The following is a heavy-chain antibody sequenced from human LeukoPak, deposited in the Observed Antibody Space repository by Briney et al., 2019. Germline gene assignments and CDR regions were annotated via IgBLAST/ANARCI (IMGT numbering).Heavy chain of an antibody. CDR2: ISSSGSTI. V-gene: IGHV3-11*01. J-gene: IGHJ3*02. D-gene: IGHD3-10*01. Sequence: PGGSLRLSCAASGFTFSDYYMSWIRQAPGKGLEWVSYISSSGSTIYYAASVKGRFTVSRDNAKNSLFLHMNSLRAEDTAVYYCARDAIWFGELMGAFDIWGHGTMVTVSS. CDR3: ARDAIWFGELMGAFDI. CDR1: GFTFSDYY.